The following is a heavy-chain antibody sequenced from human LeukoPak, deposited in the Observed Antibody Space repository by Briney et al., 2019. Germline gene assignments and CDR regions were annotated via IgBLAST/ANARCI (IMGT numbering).Heavy chain of an antibody. Sequence: GASVRLSCKASGYTFTGYYMHWVRQVPGQGLEWMGWINPNSGSTDYAQKFLGRVTMTRDTSMSTAYMELSGLGSDDTAVYYCAKDSNDSSGDCYYWGQGALV. V-gene: IGHV1-2*02. CDR2: INPNSGST. J-gene: IGHJ4*02. CDR3: AKDSNDSSGDCYY. CDR1: GYTFTGYY. D-gene: IGHD3-22*01.